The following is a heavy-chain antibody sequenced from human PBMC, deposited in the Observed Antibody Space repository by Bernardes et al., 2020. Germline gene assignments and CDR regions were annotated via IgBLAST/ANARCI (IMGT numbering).Heavy chain of an antibody. CDR3: ARGGYDFWSGYYKFFDY. V-gene: IGHV1-8*01. CDR2: MNPNSGNT. J-gene: IGHJ4*02. D-gene: IGHD3-3*01. CDR1: GYTFTSYD. Sequence: ASVKVSCKASGYTFTSYDINWVRQATGQGLEWMGWMNPNSGNTGYAQKFQGRVTMTRNTSISTAYMELSSLRSEDTAVYYCARGGYDFWSGYYKFFDYWGQGTLVTVSS.